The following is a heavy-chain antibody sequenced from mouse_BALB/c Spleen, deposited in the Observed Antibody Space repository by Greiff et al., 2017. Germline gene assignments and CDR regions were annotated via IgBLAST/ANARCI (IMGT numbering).Heavy chain of an antibody. D-gene: IGHD2-1*01. CDR2: ISYSGST. CDR1: GDSITSGY. CDR3: ARYYGNYLYYFDY. Sequence: VQLKESGPSLVKPSQTLSLTCSVTGDSITSGYWNWIRKFPGNKLEYMGYISYSGSTYYNPSLKSRISITRDTSKNQYYLQLNSVTTEDTATYYCARYYGNYLYYFDYWGQGTTLTVSS. V-gene: IGHV3-8*02. J-gene: IGHJ2*01.